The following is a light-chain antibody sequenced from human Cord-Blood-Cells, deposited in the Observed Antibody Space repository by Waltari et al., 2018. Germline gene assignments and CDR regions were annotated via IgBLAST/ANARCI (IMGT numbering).Light chain of an antibody. CDR1: QNISSW. J-gene: IGKJ1*01. V-gene: IGKV1-5*01. Sequence: DIQMTQSPSTLSASVGDRVTITCRARQNISSWVAWYQQKPGKAPKLLIYDASSLESGVPSRFSWSGSGTEFTLTISSLQPDGFATYCCQQYNSYSWTFGQGTKVEIK. CDR3: QQYNSYSWT. CDR2: DAS.